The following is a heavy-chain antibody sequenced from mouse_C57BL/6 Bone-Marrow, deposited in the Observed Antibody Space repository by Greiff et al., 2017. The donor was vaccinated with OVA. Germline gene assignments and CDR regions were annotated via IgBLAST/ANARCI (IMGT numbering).Heavy chain of an antibody. Sequence: VQVVESGAELARPGASVKLSCKASGYTFTSYGISWVKQRTGQGLEWIGEIYPRSGNTYYNEKFKGKATLTADKSSSTAYMELRSLTSEDSAVYFCARSGYSNYGFAYWGQGTLVTVSA. V-gene: IGHV1-81*01. CDR3: ARSGYSNYGFAY. D-gene: IGHD2-5*01. J-gene: IGHJ3*01. CDR2: IYPRSGNT. CDR1: GYTFTSYG.